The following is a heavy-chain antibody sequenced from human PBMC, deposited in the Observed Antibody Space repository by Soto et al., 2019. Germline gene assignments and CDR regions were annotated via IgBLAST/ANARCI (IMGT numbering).Heavy chain of an antibody. D-gene: IGHD1-7*01. J-gene: IGHJ6*02. CDR3: VKARINWNYVYYGMDV. Sequence: QPGGSLRLSCAASGFTFSDYSMNWVRQAPGKGLEWVSSIIGLGASTYYADSVKGRFTISRDNSRNTLYMQMNSLRAEDTAVYYCVKARINWNYVYYGMDVWGQGTTVTVSS. CDR1: GFTFSDYS. V-gene: IGHV3-23*01. CDR2: IIGLGAST.